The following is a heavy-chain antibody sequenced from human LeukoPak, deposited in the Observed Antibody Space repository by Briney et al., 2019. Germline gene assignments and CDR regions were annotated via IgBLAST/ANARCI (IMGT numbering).Heavy chain of an antibody. D-gene: IGHD3-22*01. Sequence: EASVKVSCKASGYTFTSYAMNWVRQAPGQGLEWMGWINTNTGNPTYAQGFTGRFVFSLDTSVSTAYLQISSLKAEDTAVYYCARVNYYDSSGYCPRFDYWGQGTLVTVSS. CDR1: GYTFTSYA. CDR2: INTNTGNP. CDR3: ARVNYYDSSGYCPRFDY. J-gene: IGHJ4*02. V-gene: IGHV7-4-1*02.